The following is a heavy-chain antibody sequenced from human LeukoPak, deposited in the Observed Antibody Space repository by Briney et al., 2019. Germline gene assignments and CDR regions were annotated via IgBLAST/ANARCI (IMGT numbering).Heavy chain of an antibody. J-gene: IGHJ4*02. CDR1: GGSISSYY. D-gene: IGHD2-21*02. CDR2: IYTSGST. CDR3: AASYCGGDCYSYYFDY. Sequence: SETLPLTCTVSGGSISSYYWSWIRQPAGKGLEWIGRIYTSGSTNYNPSLKSRVTISVDRSKNQFSLKLSSVTAADTAVYYCAASYCGGDCYSYYFDYWGQGTLVTVSS. V-gene: IGHV4-4*07.